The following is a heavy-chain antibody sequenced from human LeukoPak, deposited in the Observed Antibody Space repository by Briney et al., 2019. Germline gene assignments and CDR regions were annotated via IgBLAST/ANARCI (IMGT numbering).Heavy chain of an antibody. J-gene: IGHJ4*02. V-gene: IGHV3-30-3*01. Sequence: GGSLRLSCAASGFTFSSYAMHWVRQAPGKGLEWVAVISYDGSNKYYADSVKGRFTISRDNSKNTLYLQMNSLRAEDTAVYYCATTMVRGVIIGDFDYWGQGTLVTVSS. CDR1: GFTFSSYA. CDR2: ISYDGSNK. CDR3: ATTMVRGVIIGDFDY. D-gene: IGHD3-10*01.